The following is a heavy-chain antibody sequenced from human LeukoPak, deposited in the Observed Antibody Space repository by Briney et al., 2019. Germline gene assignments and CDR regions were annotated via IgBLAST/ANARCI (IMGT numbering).Heavy chain of an antibody. CDR3: AREADGGGFDP. Sequence: SQTLSLTCAVSGGSISSGGYSWSWIRQPPGKGLEWTGYIYHSGSTYYNPSLKSRVTISVDRSKNQFSLKLSSVTAADTAVYYCAREADGGGFDPWGQGTLVTVSS. V-gene: IGHV4-30-2*01. CDR2: IYHSGST. J-gene: IGHJ5*02. CDR1: GGSISSGGYS. D-gene: IGHD3-10*01.